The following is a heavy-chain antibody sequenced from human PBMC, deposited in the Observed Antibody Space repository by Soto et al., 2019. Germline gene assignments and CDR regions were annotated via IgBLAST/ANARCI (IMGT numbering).Heavy chain of an antibody. CDR1: GFTFDDYA. Sequence: EVQLVESGGGLVQPGRSLRLSCAASGFTFDDYAMHWVRQAPGKGLEWVSGISLNSGSIGYADSVKGRFTISRDNAKNSLYLQMNSLRAEDTALYYCAKDLYSSGWYVLDYWGQGTLVTVSS. J-gene: IGHJ4*02. CDR2: ISLNSGSI. V-gene: IGHV3-9*01. D-gene: IGHD6-19*01. CDR3: AKDLYSSGWYVLDY.